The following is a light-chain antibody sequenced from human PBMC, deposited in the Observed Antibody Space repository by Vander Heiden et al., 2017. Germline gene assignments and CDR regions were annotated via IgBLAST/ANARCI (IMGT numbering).Light chain of an antibody. CDR3: MQSLQTPLT. J-gene: IGKJ4*01. CDR1: QSLLHSNGFNY. Sequence: DIGMSQSPLPKPVTPGEPASISCRSSQSLLHSNGFNYLDWYLQKPGQSPQLLIFLGSNRASGVPDRISGSGSGTDFTLRISRVEPEDVGVYYCMQSLQTPLTFGGGTKVEIK. CDR2: LGS. V-gene: IGKV2-28*01.